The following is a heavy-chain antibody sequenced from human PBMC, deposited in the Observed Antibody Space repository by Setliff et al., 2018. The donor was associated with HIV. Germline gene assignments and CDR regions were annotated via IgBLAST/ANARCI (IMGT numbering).Heavy chain of an antibody. CDR2: IGTGGDT. V-gene: IGHV3-13*01. CDR1: GFIFSNHD. J-gene: IGHJ5*02. CDR3: ASSGSGSYINWFGP. D-gene: IGHD3-10*01. Sequence: PGGSLRLSCEASGFIFSNHDFHWVRQAAAKGLEWVAAIGTGGDTYYVDSVKGRFTISRENARNSLYLQMNSLRAGDTAVYYCASSGSGSYINWFGPWGRGTLVTVSS.